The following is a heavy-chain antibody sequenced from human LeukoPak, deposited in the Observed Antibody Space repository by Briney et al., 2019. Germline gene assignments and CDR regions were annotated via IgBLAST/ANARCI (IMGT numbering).Heavy chain of an antibody. CDR3: ARRDQGLLWFGELDGHYFDY. V-gene: IGHV4-34*01. D-gene: IGHD3-10*01. Sequence: SETLSLTCAVYGGSFSGYYWSWIRQPPGKGLEWIGEINHSGSTNYNPSLKSRVTISVDTSKNQFSLKLSSATAADTAVYYCARRDQGLLWFGELDGHYFDYWGQGTLVTVSS. CDR2: INHSGST. J-gene: IGHJ4*02. CDR1: GGSFSGYY.